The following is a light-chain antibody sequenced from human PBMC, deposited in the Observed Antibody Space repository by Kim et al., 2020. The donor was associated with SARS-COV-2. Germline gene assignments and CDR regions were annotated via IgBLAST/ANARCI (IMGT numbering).Light chain of an antibody. CDR3: QLYGSSPRYT. CDR1: QSVGSNS. J-gene: IGKJ2*01. V-gene: IGKV3-20*01. CDR2: AAS. Sequence: TATHYCSGRQSVGSNSLAWYQQRPGRAPRPLIYAASSRATGIPDRFSGSGAGTEITPTINSLEPEDRAGYFCQLYGSSPRYTFGQGTKLEI.